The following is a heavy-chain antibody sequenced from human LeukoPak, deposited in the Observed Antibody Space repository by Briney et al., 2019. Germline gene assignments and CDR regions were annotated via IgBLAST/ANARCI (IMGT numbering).Heavy chain of an antibody. CDR1: GVIVSRNF. Sequence: PGGSVRLSCAASGVIVSRNFMSWVRQAPGKGLEWVSAISGSGGSTYYADSVKGRFTISRDNSKNTLYLQMNSLRAEDTAVYYCAKDQIGPQWLVIGYFDYWGQGTLVTVSS. J-gene: IGHJ4*02. V-gene: IGHV3-23*01. D-gene: IGHD6-19*01. CDR3: AKDQIGPQWLVIGYFDY. CDR2: ISGSGGST.